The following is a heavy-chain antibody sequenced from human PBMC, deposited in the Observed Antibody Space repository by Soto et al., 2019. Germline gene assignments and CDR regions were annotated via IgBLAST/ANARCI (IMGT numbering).Heavy chain of an antibody. Sequence: SETLSHTCAVSGGSISRSDYWSWVRQPPGKGLEWIGEIYHSGSTNYNPSLKSRVTISVDKSKNQFSLKLSSVTAADTAVYYCASIRSIAARRHFDYWGQGTLVT. J-gene: IGHJ4*02. CDR1: GGSISRSDY. D-gene: IGHD6-6*01. CDR3: ASIRSIAARRHFDY. CDR2: IYHSGST. V-gene: IGHV4-4*02.